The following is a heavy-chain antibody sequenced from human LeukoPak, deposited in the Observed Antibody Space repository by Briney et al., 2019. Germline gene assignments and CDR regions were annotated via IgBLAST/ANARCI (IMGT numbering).Heavy chain of an antibody. CDR3: AHRLGNYDILTGYNYFDY. CDR2: IYWNDDK. Sequence: TLSLTCTVSGGSISSYYWSWIRQPPGKALEWLALIYWNDDKRYSPSLKSRLTITKDTSKNQVVLTMTNMDPVDTATYYCAHRLGNYDILTGYNYFDYWGQGTLVTVSS. CDR1: GGSISSYYWS. J-gene: IGHJ4*02. D-gene: IGHD3-9*01. V-gene: IGHV2-5*01.